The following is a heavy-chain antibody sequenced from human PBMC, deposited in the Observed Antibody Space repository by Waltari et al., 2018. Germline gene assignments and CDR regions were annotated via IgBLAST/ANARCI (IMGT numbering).Heavy chain of an antibody. D-gene: IGHD6-13*01. CDR2: ISGSGGST. CDR3: AKGYSSSWYSDDAFDI. CDR1: GFTFSSYA. J-gene: IGHJ3*02. Sequence: EVQLLESGGGLVQPGGSLRLSCAASGFTFSSYAMSWVRQAPGKGLEWVSAISGSGGSTYYADSGKGRFTISRDNSKNTLYLQMNSLRAEDTAVYYCAKGYSSSWYSDDAFDIWGQGTMVTVSS. V-gene: IGHV3-23*01.